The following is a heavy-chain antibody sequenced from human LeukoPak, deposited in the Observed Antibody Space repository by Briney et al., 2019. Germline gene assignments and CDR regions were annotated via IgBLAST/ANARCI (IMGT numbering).Heavy chain of an antibody. V-gene: IGHV3-23*01. CDR2: ITPNADRT. CDR1: GFTFGSYG. D-gene: IGHD3-22*01. CDR3: AIMHGYYDGSGYWVQ. Sequence: GGSLRLSCAASGFTFGSYGMSWVRQAPGKGLEWVSFITPNADRTPYADSVEGRFTISRDNPRNTLYMQMNSLRDEDTALYYCAIMHGYYDGSGYWVQWGQGTLVTVSS. J-gene: IGHJ1*01.